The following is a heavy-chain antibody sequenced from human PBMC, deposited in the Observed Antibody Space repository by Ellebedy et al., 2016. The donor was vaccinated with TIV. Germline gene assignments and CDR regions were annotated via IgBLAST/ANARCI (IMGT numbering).Heavy chain of an antibody. CDR3: ARGFGVAGTRWFDP. Sequence: GSLRLXXAVYGGSFSGYYWSWIRQPPGKGLEWIGEINHSGSTNYNPSLKSRVTISVDTSKNQFSLKLSSVTAADTAVYYCARGFGVAGTRWFDPWGQGTLATVSS. D-gene: IGHD6-19*01. V-gene: IGHV4-34*01. J-gene: IGHJ5*02. CDR2: INHSGST. CDR1: GGSFSGYY.